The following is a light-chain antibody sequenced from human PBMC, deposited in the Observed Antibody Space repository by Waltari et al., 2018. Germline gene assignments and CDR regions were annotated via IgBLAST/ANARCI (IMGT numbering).Light chain of an antibody. Sequence: QSALTQPASVSGSPGQSITISCTGTSSDVGGYKYVSWYQQHPGKAPKVMIYDVSERPSGVSNRVSGSKSANTASLTIAGLQAEDEADYYCCSYAGSGTYVFGSGTKVTVL. CDR1: SSDVGGYKY. CDR2: DVS. J-gene: IGLJ1*01. V-gene: IGLV2-23*02. CDR3: CSYAGSGTYV.